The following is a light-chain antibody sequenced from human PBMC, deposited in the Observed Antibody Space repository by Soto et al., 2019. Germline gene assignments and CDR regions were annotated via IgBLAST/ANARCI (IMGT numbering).Light chain of an antibody. Sequence: LTQPASVSWSPGQSITISCTGTSSDVGDYNYVSWYQHHPGKAPKLIIYEVNNRPSGVSNRFSGSKSGSTASLTISGLQAEDEADYYCSSYTSISNYVFGTGTKVTVL. CDR3: SSYTSISNYV. J-gene: IGLJ1*01. CDR1: SSDVGDYNY. CDR2: EVN. V-gene: IGLV2-14*01.